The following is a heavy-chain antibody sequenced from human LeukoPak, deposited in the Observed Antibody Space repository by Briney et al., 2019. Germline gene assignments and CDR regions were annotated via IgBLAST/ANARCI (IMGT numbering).Heavy chain of an antibody. CDR3: ARGEFSRTSNWFDP. J-gene: IGHJ5*02. CDR2: IYTSGST. V-gene: IGHV4-61*02. D-gene: IGHD2-2*01. CDR1: GGSISSGSYY. Sequence: PSETLSLTCTVSGGSISSGSYYWSWIRQPAGKGLEWIGRIYTSGSTNYNPSLKSRVTMSVDTSKNQFSLKLSSVTAADTAVYYCARGEFSRTSNWFDPWGQGTLVTVSS.